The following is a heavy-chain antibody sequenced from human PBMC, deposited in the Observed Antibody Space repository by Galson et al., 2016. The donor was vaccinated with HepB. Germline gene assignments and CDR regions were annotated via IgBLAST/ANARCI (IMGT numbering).Heavy chain of an antibody. CDR3: ARDGGGSSGYYLDY. CDR2: IWYDGSNK. J-gene: IGHJ4*02. V-gene: IGHV3-33*01. CDR1: GFTFSSYG. Sequence: SLRLSCAASGFTFSSYGVHWVRQAPGKGLEWVAVIWYDGSNKYYADSVKGRFTIFRDNSKNTLYLQMNSLRAEDTAVYYCARDGGGSSGYYLDYWGQGTLVTVSS. D-gene: IGHD3-22*01.